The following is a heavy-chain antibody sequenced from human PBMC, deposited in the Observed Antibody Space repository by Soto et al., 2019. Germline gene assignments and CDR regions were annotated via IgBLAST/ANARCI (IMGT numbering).Heavy chain of an antibody. V-gene: IGHV3-30-3*01. CDR2: ISYDGSNK. CDR1: GFTFSSYA. CDR3: ARGHSGDYDYYYYGMDV. J-gene: IGHJ6*02. D-gene: IGHD4-17*01. Sequence: GGSLRLSCAASGFTFSSYAMHWVRQAPGKGLEWVAVISYDGSNKYYADSVKGRFTIFRDDSKNTLYLQMNSLRAEDTAVYHCARGHSGDYDYYYYGMDVWGQGTTVTVSS.